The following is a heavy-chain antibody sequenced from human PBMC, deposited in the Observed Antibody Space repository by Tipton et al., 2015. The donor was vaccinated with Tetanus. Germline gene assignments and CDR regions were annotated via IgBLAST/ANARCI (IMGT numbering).Heavy chain of an antibody. CDR2: IYQSGSA. CDR1: GGSISDKKYY. J-gene: IGHJ3*01. V-gene: IGHV4-39*07. CDR3: ARVSSGEVDAFDV. D-gene: IGHD3-10*01. Sequence: GLVKPSETLSLTCNVSGGSISDKKYYWGWIRQAPGKGLEWIGEIYQSGSANYNPSLQSRVTLSVDNSRNQLYLKMTSVTAADTARYYCARVSSGEVDAFDVWGQGTMVTVFS.